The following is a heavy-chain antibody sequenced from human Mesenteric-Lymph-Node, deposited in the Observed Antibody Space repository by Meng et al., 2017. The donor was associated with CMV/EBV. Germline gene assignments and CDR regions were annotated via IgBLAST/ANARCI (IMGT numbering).Heavy chain of an antibody. CDR2: IYHNGNP. D-gene: IGHD3-22*01. Sequence: GGSINSGGYSWSWIRKPQGKGLEWIGYIYHNGNPYYNPSLKSRVTISLARSKNQFSLILTSVTAADTAVYYCARGDHMSSLYYYFDYWGQGSLVTVSS. CDR3: ARGDHMSSLYYYFDY. V-gene: IGHV4-30-2*01. CDR1: GGSINSGGYS. J-gene: IGHJ4*02.